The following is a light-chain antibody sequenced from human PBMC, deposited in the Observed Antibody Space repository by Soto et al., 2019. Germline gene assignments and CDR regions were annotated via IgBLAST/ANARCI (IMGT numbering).Light chain of an antibody. Sequence: DIVMTQSPATLSVSPGERAPLSCRASQSVSSYLAWYQQKPGQAPRLLLYGASTRATGISARFSGSGSGTEFTLTISSLQSEDFAVYYCQQYNDWPRMFGQGTKVDIK. J-gene: IGKJ1*01. CDR1: QSVSSY. CDR3: QQYNDWPRM. V-gene: IGKV3-15*01. CDR2: GAS.